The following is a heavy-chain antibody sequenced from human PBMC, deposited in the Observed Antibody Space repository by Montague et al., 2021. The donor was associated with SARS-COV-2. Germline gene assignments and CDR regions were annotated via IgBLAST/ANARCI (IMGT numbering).Heavy chain of an antibody. D-gene: IGHD3-10*01. V-gene: IGHV4-34*01. Sequence: SETLSLTCAVHGGSFSTYSWNWIRQPPGKGLEWIGEIHHGRSTNYDPSLKSRVTISADTSKNQSSLKLTSVAAADTAVYYCARLGDGVVPSPILGVGPYYSYYYMDVWGKGTTVTVSS. J-gene: IGHJ6*03. CDR3: ARLGDGVVPSPILGVGPYYSYYYMDV. CDR2: IHHGRST. CDR1: GGSFSTYS.